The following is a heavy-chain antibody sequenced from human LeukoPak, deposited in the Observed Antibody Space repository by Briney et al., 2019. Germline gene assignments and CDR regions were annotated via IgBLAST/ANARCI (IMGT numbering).Heavy chain of an antibody. CDR3: ARYGSGSPTDDYYYYGMDV. J-gene: IGHJ6*02. Sequence: ASVKVSCKASGYTFTGYYMHWVRQAPGQGLEWMGWINPNSGGTNYAQKFQGRVTMTRDTSISTAYMELSRLGSDDTAVYYCARYGSGSPTDDYYYYGMDVWGQGTTVTVSS. CDR2: INPNSGGT. V-gene: IGHV1-2*02. D-gene: IGHD3-10*01. CDR1: GYTFTGYY.